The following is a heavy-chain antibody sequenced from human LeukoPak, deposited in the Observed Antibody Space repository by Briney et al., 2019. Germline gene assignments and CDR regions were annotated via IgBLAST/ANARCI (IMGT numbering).Heavy chain of an antibody. Sequence: GASVKVSCKASGYTFTGHYMHWVRQAPGQGLEWMGWINPNSGGTNYAQKFQGRVTMTRDTSISTAYMELSRLRSDDTAVYYCARDQAPRMITFGGPRRWFDPWGQGTLVTVSS. CDR3: ARDQAPRMITFGGPRRWFDP. V-gene: IGHV1-2*02. CDR1: GYTFTGHY. J-gene: IGHJ5*02. D-gene: IGHD3-16*01. CDR2: INPNSGGT.